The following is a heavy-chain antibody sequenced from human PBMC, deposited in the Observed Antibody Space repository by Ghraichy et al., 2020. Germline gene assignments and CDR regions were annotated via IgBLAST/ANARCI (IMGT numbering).Heavy chain of an antibody. D-gene: IGHD4-17*01. V-gene: IGHV4-61*01. Sequence: SETLSLTCTVSGGSVSSSSYYWTWIRQPPGKGLEWIGYIYNGVNTRYKLSLKSRVTISLDTSKNQLSLRLDSVTAADTAVYYCARTTVSKVDAWGQGTLVSVS. CDR2: IYNGVNT. CDR1: GGSVSSSSYY. J-gene: IGHJ5*02. CDR3: ARTTVSKVDA.